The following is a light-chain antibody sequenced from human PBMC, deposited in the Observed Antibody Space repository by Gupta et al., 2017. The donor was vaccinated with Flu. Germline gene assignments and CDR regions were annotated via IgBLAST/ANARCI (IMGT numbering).Light chain of an antibody. J-gene: IGLJ1*01. CDR2: EVS. V-gene: IGLV2-14*01. Sequence: QSALTQPAPHSRSPGQSITISCTGTSSDVGRYNYVSWYQQHPGKAPKLMIYEVSNRPSGGSNRFSGSRSGNTASLTISELQAEDEADYYCSSYTSSSTLVVFGTGTKVTVL. CDR3: SSYTSSSTLVV. CDR1: SSDVGRYNY.